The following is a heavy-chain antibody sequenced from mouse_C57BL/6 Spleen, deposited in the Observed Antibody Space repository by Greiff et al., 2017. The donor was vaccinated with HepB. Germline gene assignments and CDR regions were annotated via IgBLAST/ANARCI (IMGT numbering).Heavy chain of an antibody. CDR1: GYTFTSYW. Sequence: QVQLQQPGAELVKPGASVKLSCKASGYTFTSYWMQWVKQRPGQGLEWIGEIDPSDSYTNYNQKFKGKATLTVDTSSSTAYMQRSSLTSEDSAVYYCARGRGFDYWGQGTTLTVSS. J-gene: IGHJ2*01. V-gene: IGHV1-50*01. CDR3: ARGRGFDY. CDR2: IDPSDSYT.